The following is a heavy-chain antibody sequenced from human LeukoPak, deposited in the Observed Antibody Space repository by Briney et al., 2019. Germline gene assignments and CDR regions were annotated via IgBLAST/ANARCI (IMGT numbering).Heavy chain of an antibody. CDR3: ARTNQISETAFDI. V-gene: IGHV4-59*01. J-gene: IGHJ3*02. Sequence: SEALSLTCSVSSGSISNYYWSWIRQSPGKGLEWIGYILSSGSTNYNPSVKSRVTISVDTSRNQFSLKLRSVTAADTAVYYCARTNQISETAFDIWGQGTMVIVSS. D-gene: IGHD1-14*01. CDR1: SGSISNYY. CDR2: ILSSGST.